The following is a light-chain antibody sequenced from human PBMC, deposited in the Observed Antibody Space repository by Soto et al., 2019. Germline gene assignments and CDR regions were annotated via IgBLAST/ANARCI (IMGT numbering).Light chain of an antibody. CDR3: FSKISGFVYG. Sequence: QSALAQPASVSGSFGQSITISCSGPNTDLGVYGYVSWYQHQPGKAPKLLIYDVNNRPSGISDRFSGSKSGDTASLTISGLQAEDEADYFCFSKISGFVYGFGTGTKVIVL. V-gene: IGLV2-14*01. CDR1: NTDLGVYGY. CDR2: DVN. J-gene: IGLJ1*01.